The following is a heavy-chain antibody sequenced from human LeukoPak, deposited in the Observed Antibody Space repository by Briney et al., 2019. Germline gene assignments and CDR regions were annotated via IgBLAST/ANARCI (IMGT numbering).Heavy chain of an antibody. CDR3: ARGRAAMVDY. D-gene: IGHD5-18*01. CDR2: INHSGST. CDR1: GGSFSGYY. V-gene: IGHV4-34*01. Sequence: SETLPLTCAVYGGSFSGYYWSWIRQPPGKGLEWIGEINHSGSTNYNPSLKSRVTISVDTSKNQFSLKLSSVTAADTAVYYCARGRAAMVDYWGQGTLVTVSS. J-gene: IGHJ4*02.